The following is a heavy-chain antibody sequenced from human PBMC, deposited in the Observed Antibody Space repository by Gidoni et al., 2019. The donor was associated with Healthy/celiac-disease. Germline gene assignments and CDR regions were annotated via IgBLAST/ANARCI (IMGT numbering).Heavy chain of an antibody. CDR2: IIPIFGTA. J-gene: IGHJ4*02. CDR1: GGTFSSSA. CDR3: ARGTYYDILTGLYYFDY. V-gene: IGHV1-69*06. D-gene: IGHD3-9*01. Sequence: QVQLVQSGAEVKKPGSSVKVSCKASGGTFSSSAISWVRQAPGQGLEWMGGIIPIFGTANHAQKFQGRVTITADKSTSTAYMELSSLRSEDTAVYYCARGTYYDILTGLYYFDYWGQGTLVTVSS.